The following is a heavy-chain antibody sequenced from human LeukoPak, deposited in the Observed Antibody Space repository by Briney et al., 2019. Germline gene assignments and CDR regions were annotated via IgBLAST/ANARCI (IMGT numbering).Heavy chain of an antibody. D-gene: IGHD2-15*01. CDR3: ARGGGHGIYYYYYGMDV. CDR1: GYTFTGYY. J-gene: IGHJ6*02. CDR2: INPNSGGT. Sequence: ASVKVSCKASGYTFTGYYMHWVRQAPGQGLEWMGWINPNSGGTNYAQKFQGRVTMTTDTSTSTAYMELRSLRSDDTAVYYCARGGGHGIYYYYYGMDVWGQGTTVTVSS. V-gene: IGHV1-2*02.